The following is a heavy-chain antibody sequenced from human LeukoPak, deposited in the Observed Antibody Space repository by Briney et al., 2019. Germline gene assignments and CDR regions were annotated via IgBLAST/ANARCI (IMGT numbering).Heavy chain of an antibody. CDR3: ARARGSSSWLPEFYHYYYMDV. CDR2: ISAYNGNT. D-gene: IGHD6-13*01. J-gene: IGHJ6*03. CDR1: GYTFTSYG. V-gene: IGHV1-18*01. Sequence: GASVKVSCKASGYTFTSYGISWVRQAPGQGLEWMGWISAYNGNTNYAQKLQGRVTMTTDTSTSTAYMELRSLRSDDTAVYYCARARGSSSWLPEFYHYYYMDVWGKGTTVTISS.